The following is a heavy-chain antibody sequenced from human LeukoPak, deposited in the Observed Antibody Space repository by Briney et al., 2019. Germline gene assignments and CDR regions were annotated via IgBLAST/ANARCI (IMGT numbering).Heavy chain of an antibody. Sequence: GGSLRLSCAASGFTFDDYAMHWVRQAPGKGLEWVSLISGDGGSTYYADSVKGRFTTSRDNSKNSLYLQMNSLRTEDTALYYCSASYYTQNYYYYYGMDVWGQGTTVTVSS. CDR3: SASYYTQNYYYYYGMDV. D-gene: IGHD3-10*01. J-gene: IGHJ6*02. CDR1: GFTFDDYA. CDR2: ISGDGGST. V-gene: IGHV3-43*02.